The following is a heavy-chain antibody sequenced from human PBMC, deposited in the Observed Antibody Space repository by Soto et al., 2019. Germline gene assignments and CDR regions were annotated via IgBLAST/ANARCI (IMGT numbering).Heavy chain of an antibody. CDR3: AKARAIFGVVIQADYFYYMDV. J-gene: IGHJ6*02. CDR2: ISFDGGNK. Sequence: PGGSLRLPCAASGFTFSNYAMHWVRQAPGKGLEWVAVISFDGGNKYDADSVKGRFTISRDNSKNTLFLQMNSLRAEDTAVYYCAKARAIFGVVIQADYFYYMDVWGRGTTVTVSS. D-gene: IGHD3-3*01. V-gene: IGHV3-30*18. CDR1: GFTFSNYA.